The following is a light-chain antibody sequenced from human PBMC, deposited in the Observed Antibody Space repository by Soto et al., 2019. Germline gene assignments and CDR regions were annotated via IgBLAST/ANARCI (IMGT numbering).Light chain of an antibody. Sequence: EIVLTQSPGTLSLSPGEGATLSCRASQSVSSSYIAWYQQRPGQTPSLLIYGASSRATDIPDRFSGSGSGTDFTLTIIRLEPEDFAVYYCQQYGTTLWTFGQGTKVDIK. CDR2: GAS. V-gene: IGKV3-20*01. J-gene: IGKJ1*01. CDR1: QSVSSSY. CDR3: QQYGTTLWT.